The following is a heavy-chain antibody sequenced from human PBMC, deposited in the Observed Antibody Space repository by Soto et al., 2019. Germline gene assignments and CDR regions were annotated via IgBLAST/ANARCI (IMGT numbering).Heavy chain of an antibody. CDR1: GGSISSSSSY. Sequence: QLQLQESGPGLVKPSETLSLTCTVSGGSISSSSSYWGWIRQPPGKGLEWIGSIYYSGITYYNPSRKSRVTISVDTSKNQFALKLSSVTAADTAVYYCARGGFMGATTIDYWGQGTLVTVSS. V-gene: IGHV4-39*01. CDR2: IYYSGIT. J-gene: IGHJ4*02. CDR3: ARGGFMGATTIDY. D-gene: IGHD1-26*01.